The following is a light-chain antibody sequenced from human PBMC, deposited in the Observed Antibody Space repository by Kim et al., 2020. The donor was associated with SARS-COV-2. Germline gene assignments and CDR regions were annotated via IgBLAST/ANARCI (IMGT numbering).Light chain of an antibody. CDR3: QSYDSSLSGSVV. J-gene: IGLJ2*01. CDR2: GDS. Sequence: VTIPCTGSSSNIGAGSDVHWYQQLPGTAPKLLIYGDSDRPSGVPDRFSGSKSGTSASLAITGLQAEDEADYYCQSYDSSLSGSVVFGGGTQLTVL. V-gene: IGLV1-40*01. CDR1: SSNIGAGSD.